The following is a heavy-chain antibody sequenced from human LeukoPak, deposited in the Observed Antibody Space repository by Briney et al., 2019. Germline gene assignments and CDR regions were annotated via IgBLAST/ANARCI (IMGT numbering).Heavy chain of an antibody. CDR1: GGSVSSGSYY. J-gene: IGHJ4*02. CDR2: INYSGST. CDR3: ARSLKRVVTPRGGGLLGY. D-gene: IGHD4-23*01. V-gene: IGHV4-61*01. Sequence: KPSETLSLTCTVSGGSVSSGSYYWRWIRQPPGKGLEWIGYINYSGSTNYNPSLKSRVTISVDTSKNQFSLKLSSVTAADTAVYYCARSLKRVVTPRGGGLLGYWGQGTLVTVSS.